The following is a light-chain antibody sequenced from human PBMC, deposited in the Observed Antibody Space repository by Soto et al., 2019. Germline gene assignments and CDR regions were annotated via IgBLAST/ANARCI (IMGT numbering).Light chain of an antibody. V-gene: IGKV3-15*01. CDR1: QNVYNN. J-gene: IGKJ4*01. CDR2: DAS. Sequence: EIVLTQSPATLSASPGEGATLSCKAGQNVYNNLAWSQQRPGQPPSLLIYDASTRATGISARFSGSGYGTEFTLTISSLQSEDFAVYFCQQCRNWPLTFGGGNKVEIK. CDR3: QQCRNWPLT.